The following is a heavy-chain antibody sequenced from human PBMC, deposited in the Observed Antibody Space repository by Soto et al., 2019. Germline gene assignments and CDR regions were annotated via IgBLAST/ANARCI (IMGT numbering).Heavy chain of an antibody. CDR2: MNPNSGNT. CDR3: ARVSSGWYTVYGMDV. CDR1: GYNFASYD. Sequence: APVKVSCKASGYNFASYDINWVRQATEQGLEWMGWMNPNSGNTGYAQKFQGRVTMTRNTSISTAYMELSSLRSEDTAVYYCARVSSGWYTVYGMDVWGQGTTVTVSS. V-gene: IGHV1-8*01. D-gene: IGHD6-19*01. J-gene: IGHJ6*02.